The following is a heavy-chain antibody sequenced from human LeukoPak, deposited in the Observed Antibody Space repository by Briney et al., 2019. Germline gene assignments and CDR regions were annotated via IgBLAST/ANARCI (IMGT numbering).Heavy chain of an antibody. Sequence: GGSLRLSCAASGFTFSNYGTHWVRQAPGKGLEWVAFIRYDESNKYYADSVKGRFTISRDNSKNTLYLQMNSLRADDTAVYYCAKRYAAAGTLDYWGQGTLVTVSS. CDR1: GFTFSNYG. J-gene: IGHJ4*02. CDR2: IRYDESNK. V-gene: IGHV3-30*02. D-gene: IGHD6-13*01. CDR3: AKRYAAAGTLDY.